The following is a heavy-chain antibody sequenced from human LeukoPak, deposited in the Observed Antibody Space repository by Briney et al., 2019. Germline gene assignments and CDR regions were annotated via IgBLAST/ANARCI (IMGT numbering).Heavy chain of an antibody. V-gene: IGHV1-3*01. CDR3: ARGGITMMDTRPSLGY. CDR1: GYTFTSYA. CDR2: INAGNGNT. J-gene: IGHJ4*02. D-gene: IGHD3-22*01. Sequence: ASVKVSCKASGYTFTSYAMHWVRQAPGQRLEWMGWINAGNGNTKYSQKFQGRVTITRDTSASTAYMELSSLRSEDTAVYYCARGGITMMDTRPSLGYWGQGTLVTVSS.